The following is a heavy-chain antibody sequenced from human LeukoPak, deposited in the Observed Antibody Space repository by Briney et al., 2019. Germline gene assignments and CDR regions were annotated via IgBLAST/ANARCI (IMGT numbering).Heavy chain of an antibody. J-gene: IGHJ5*02. CDR2: IDTSGSA. D-gene: IGHD2-8*01. CDR1: GGSISSDNYY. V-gene: IGHV4-61*02. CDR3: AGDRGRMVYAVWFDP. Sequence: KASETLSLTCTVSGGSISSDNYYWSWIRQPAGKGLEWIGRIDTSGSATYNPSLKSRVTISIDTSKNQFSLKLGSVTAADTAVYYCAGDRGRMVYAVWFDPWGQGTLVTVSS.